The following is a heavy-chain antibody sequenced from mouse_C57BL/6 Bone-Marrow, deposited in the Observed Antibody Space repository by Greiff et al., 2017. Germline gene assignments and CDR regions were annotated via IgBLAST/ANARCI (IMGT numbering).Heavy chain of an antibody. V-gene: IGHV1-52*01. Sequence: QVQLQQPGAELVRPGSSVKLSCKASGYTFTSYWMHWVKQRPIQGLEWIGNIDPSDSETHYNQKFKDKATLTVDKSSSTAYMQLSSLTSEDSAGDYCVRRDYYGSSYYDYWGQGTTLTVSS. CDR3: VRRDYYGSSYYDY. CDR1: GYTFTSYW. D-gene: IGHD1-1*01. J-gene: IGHJ2*01. CDR2: IDPSDSET.